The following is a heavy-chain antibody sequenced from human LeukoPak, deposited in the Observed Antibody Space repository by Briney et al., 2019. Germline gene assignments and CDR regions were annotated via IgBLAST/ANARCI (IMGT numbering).Heavy chain of an antibody. CDR3: ARENSGSYREFDY. D-gene: IGHD1-26*01. J-gene: IGHJ4*02. CDR2: IYTSGST. CDR1: GGSISSYY. Sequence: SETLSLTCTVSGGSISSYYWIWIRQPAGKGLECIGRIYTSGSTNYSASLKRRVSISVDTSKNQFSLQLTSVTAADTAVFYCARENSGSYREFDYWGQGNLVTVSS. V-gene: IGHV4-4*07.